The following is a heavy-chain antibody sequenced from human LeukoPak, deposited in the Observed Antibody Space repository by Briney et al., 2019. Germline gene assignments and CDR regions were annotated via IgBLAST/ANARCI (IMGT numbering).Heavy chain of an antibody. V-gene: IGHV3-21*04. CDR1: GFTFSSYS. J-gene: IGHJ5*02. CDR2: ISSSSSYI. CDR3: ARGRGSGSYEWFDP. Sequence: GGSLRLSCAASGFTFSSYSMNWVRQAPGKGLEWVSSISSSSSYIYYADSVKGRFTISRDNAKNSLYLQMNSLRAEDTALYHCARGRGSGSYEWFDPWGQGTLVTVSS. D-gene: IGHD3-10*01.